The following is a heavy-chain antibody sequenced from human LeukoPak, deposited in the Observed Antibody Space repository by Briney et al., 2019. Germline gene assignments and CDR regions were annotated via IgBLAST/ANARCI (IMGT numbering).Heavy chain of an antibody. CDR3: AKAAAAANSWYYYYYYMDV. CDR2: IRYDGSNK. CDR1: GFTFSSYG. D-gene: IGHD6-13*01. V-gene: IGHV3-30*02. Sequence: GGSLRLSCAASGFTFSSYGMHWVRQAPGKGLEWVAFIRYDGSNKYYADSVKGRFTISRDNSKNTLYLQMNSLRAEDTAVYYCAKAAAAANSWYYYYYYMDVWGKGTTVTISS. J-gene: IGHJ6*03.